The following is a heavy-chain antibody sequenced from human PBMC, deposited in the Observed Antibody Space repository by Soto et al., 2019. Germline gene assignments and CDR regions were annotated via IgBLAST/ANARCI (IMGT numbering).Heavy chain of an antibody. CDR1: GAPITWGDYY. CDR2: IYYSGST. CDR3: ARGFAWLVNGGVYYYYGMDV. D-gene: IGHD6-19*01. V-gene: IGHV4-61*08. Sequence: PSETLSLTCAISGAPITWGDYYWSWIRQPPGKGLEWIGYIYYSGSTNYNPSLKSRVTISVDTSKNQFSLKLSSVTAADTAVYYCARGFAWLVNGGVYYYYGMDVWGQGTTVTVSS. J-gene: IGHJ6*02.